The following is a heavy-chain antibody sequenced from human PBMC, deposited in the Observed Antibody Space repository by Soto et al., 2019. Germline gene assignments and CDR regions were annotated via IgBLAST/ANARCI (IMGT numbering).Heavy chain of an antibody. J-gene: IGHJ1*01. CDR1: GFTFSSYS. CDR2: ISGSGGTS. CDR3: ANAYCSSTSCRAEYLQH. D-gene: IGHD2-2*01. V-gene: IGHV3-23*01. Sequence: GGSLRPSCAASGFTFSSYSMSWVRQAPGKGLEWVSAISGSGGTSYYADSVKGRFTISRDNSKNTVYLQMNSLRAEDTAVYFCANAYCSSTSCRAEYLQHWGQGTLVTVSS.